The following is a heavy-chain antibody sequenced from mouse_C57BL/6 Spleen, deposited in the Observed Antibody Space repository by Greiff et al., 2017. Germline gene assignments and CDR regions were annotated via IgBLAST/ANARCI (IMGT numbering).Heavy chain of an antibody. CDR2: IYPGDGDT. D-gene: IGHD2-2*01. CDR1: GYAFSSYW. J-gene: IGHJ2*01. V-gene: IGHV1-80*01. Sequence: QVQLQQSGAELVKPGASVKISCKASGYAFSSYWMNWVKQRPGKGLEWIGQIYPGDGDTNYNGKFKGKATLTADKSSRTAYMQLSSLTSEDSAVYFCARRYYGYDAWYFDYWGQGTTLTVSS. CDR3: ARRYYGYDAWYFDY.